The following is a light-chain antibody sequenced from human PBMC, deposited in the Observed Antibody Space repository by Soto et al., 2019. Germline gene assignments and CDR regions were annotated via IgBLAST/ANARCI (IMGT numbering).Light chain of an antibody. V-gene: IGKV1-5*01. CDR1: QSISSW. J-gene: IGKJ5*01. Sequence: DNQMTQSPSTLSASVGDRVTITCRASQSISSWLAWYQQKPGKAPKLLIYDASSLESGVPSRFSGSGSGTDFTLTISSLQPEDFATYYCQQSYSTPTFGQGTRLEIK. CDR2: DAS. CDR3: QQSYSTPT.